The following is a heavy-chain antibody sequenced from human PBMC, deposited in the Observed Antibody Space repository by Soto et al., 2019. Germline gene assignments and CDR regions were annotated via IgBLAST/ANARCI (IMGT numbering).Heavy chain of an antibody. CDR2: ISGSGGST. V-gene: IGHV3-23*01. CDR1: GFTFSSYA. CDR3: AKGSGDSYYYYGMDV. D-gene: IGHD3-10*01. Sequence: PGGSLRLSCAASGFTFSSYAMSWVRQAPGKGLEWVSAISGSGGSTYYADSVKGRFTISRDNSKNTLYLQMNSLRAEDTAVYYSAKGSGDSYYYYGMDVWGQGTTVTVSS. J-gene: IGHJ6*02.